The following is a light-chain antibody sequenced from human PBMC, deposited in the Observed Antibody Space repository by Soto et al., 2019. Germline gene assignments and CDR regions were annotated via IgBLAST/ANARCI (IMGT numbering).Light chain of an antibody. CDR2: DVT. J-gene: IGLJ2*01. Sequence: QSALTQPASVSGSPGQSITISCTGTSSDVGGYNYVSWYQQVPGKAPKLIIYDVTNRPSGVSRRFSGSKSGNTASPTISGLQAEDDADYYCSSYKSNRDILFGGGTKLTVL. CDR1: SSDVGGYNY. CDR3: SSYKSNRDIL. V-gene: IGLV2-14*01.